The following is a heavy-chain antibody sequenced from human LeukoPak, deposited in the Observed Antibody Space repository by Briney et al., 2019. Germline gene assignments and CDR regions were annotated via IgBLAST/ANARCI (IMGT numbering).Heavy chain of an antibody. D-gene: IGHD2-15*01. CDR3: ARDCGGGSCYGPYDAFDI. CDR1: GLSFNTYS. CDR2: ISSTSAHI. V-gene: IGHV3-21*01. Sequence: GGSLRLSCAASGLSFNTYSMIWVRQAPGKGLEWVSSISSTSAHIFYADSVKGRFSISRDNAKNSLYLQMNSLRAEDTAVYYCARDCGGGSCYGPYDAFDIWGQGTMVTVSS. J-gene: IGHJ3*02.